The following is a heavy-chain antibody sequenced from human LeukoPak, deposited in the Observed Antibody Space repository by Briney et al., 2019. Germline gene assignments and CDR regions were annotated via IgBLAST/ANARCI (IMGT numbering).Heavy chain of an antibody. CDR2: IRYDGSNK. Sequence: GTSLRLSCAASGFTFISYAIHWVRQAPGKGLEWLAFIRYDGSNKNYADSVKGRFTISRDNTKNSLYLQMNSLRAEDTAVYYCAKSGLNRFDYWGQGTLVTVSS. CDR3: AKSGLNRFDY. J-gene: IGHJ4*02. V-gene: IGHV3-30*04. CDR1: GFTFISYA. D-gene: IGHD2-15*01.